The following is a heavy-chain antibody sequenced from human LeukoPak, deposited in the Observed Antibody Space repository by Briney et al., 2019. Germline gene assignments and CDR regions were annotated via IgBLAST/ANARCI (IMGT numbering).Heavy chain of an antibody. CDR3: GRQSISGGSYY. J-gene: IGHJ4*02. Sequence: SETLSLTCTVSGGSISSSDCCWGWIRQPPGKGLEWIGSIHYIGTPYYYPSLKSRVTISVDTSKNQFSLKLTSVTAADTAVYSGGRQSISGGSYYGSQGILLTVSS. V-gene: IGHV4-39*01. D-gene: IGHD1-20*01. CDR1: GGSISSSDCC. CDR2: IHYIGTP.